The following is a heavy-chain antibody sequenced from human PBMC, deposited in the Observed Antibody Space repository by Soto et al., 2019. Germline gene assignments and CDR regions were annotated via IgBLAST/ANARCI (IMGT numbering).Heavy chain of an antibody. J-gene: IGHJ3*02. D-gene: IGHD6-6*01. CDR2: ISAYNGNT. CDR3: ARVHRIEARFDAFDI. Sequence: ASVKVSCKASGYTFTSYGISWVRQAPGQGLEWMGWISAYNGNTNYAQKLQGRVTMTTDTSTSTAYMELRSLRSDDTAVYYCARVHRIEARFDAFDIWGQGTMVTLSS. CDR1: GYTFTSYG. V-gene: IGHV1-18*01.